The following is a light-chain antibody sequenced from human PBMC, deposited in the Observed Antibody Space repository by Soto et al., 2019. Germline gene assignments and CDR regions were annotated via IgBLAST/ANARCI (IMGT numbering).Light chain of an antibody. V-gene: IGKV3-15*01. Sequence: EIVMTQSPVILSVSPGETATISCRASQSVSSNLAWYQQKPGQAPRLLIYGASTRATDIPARFSGSGSGTEFTLTISSLQSEDFAVYYCQQDNNFWTFGQGTKVEIK. CDR3: QQDNNFWT. CDR1: QSVSSN. J-gene: IGKJ1*01. CDR2: GAS.